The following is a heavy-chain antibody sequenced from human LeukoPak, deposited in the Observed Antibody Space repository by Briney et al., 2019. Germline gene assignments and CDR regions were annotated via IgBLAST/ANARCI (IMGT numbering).Heavy chain of an antibody. J-gene: IGHJ4*02. D-gene: IGHD3-22*01. CDR3: ARHPNLYDASGNYLPDHFDY. CDR1: GGSISSSDYS. Sequence: PSETLSLTCSVSGGSISSSDYSWAWLRQPPGKGLEWLVTVFHNGNTNKNPSLKSRVTMFVDTSTNQFSMKLSSLTAADTSIYYCARHPNLYDASGNYLPDHFDYWGQGSLVTVSS. V-gene: IGHV4-39*01. CDR2: VFHNGNT.